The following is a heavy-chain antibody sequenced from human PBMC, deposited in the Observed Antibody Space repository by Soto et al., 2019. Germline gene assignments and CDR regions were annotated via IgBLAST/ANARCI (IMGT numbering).Heavy chain of an antibody. CDR1: GGSFSGYY. CDR2: INHSGST. V-gene: IGHV4-34*01. J-gene: IGHJ6*02. D-gene: IGHD6-6*01. Sequence: PSETLSLTCAVYGGSFSGYYWSWIRQPPGKGLEWIGEINHSGSTNYNPSLKSRVTISVDTSKNQFSLKLSSVTAADTAVYYCGRAPPLLYSSSSPYYYYGMDVWGQGTTVTVSS. CDR3: GRAPPLLYSSSSPYYYYGMDV.